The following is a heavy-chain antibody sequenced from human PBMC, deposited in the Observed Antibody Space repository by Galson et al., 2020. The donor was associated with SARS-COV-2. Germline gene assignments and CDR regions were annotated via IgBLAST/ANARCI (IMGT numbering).Heavy chain of an antibody. CDR3: AHSITLIRGVVGGWFDA. D-gene: IGHD3-10*01. Sequence: KMSGPTLVKPTQTLTLTCTFSGFSLSTIRVGVGWIRQPPGQALEWLALIYWDDDKRSSPSLKSSLTITKDTSKNQVVLTMTNMDPLDTGTYYCAHSITLIRGVVGGWFDAWGQGILVTVAS. CDR1: GFSLSTIRVG. V-gene: IGHV2-5*02. CDR2: IYWDDDK. J-gene: IGHJ5*02.